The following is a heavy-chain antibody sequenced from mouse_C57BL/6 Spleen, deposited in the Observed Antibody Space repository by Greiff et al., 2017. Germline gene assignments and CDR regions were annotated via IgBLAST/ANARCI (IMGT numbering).Heavy chain of an antibody. V-gene: IGHV5-16*01. J-gene: IGHJ4*01. D-gene: IGHD2-14*01. CDR1: GFTFSDSY. Sequence: EVTLMVSEGGLVQLGSSMKLSCPAPGFTFSDSYMASLRQVPAKGLAWVANLNYDGSSTYYLDSLKSRFIISRDNAKNILYLQMSSLKSEDTATYYCARDLYRAMDYWGQGTSVTGSS. CDR2: LNYDGSST. CDR3: ARDLYRAMDY.